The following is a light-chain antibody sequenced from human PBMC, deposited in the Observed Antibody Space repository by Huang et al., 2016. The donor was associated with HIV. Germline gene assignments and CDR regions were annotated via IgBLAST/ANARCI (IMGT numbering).Light chain of an antibody. Sequence: IVVTQSPDSLAVSLGERAAINCKSSQSVLYSSNNNNYLAWYQHKPGHSPGLSIYWGATRAPGVPDRLNGSGSGTDFTLTISSLQAEDVALYYCQQYFTTPLTFGGGTRVDIK. CDR1: QSVLYSSNNNNY. J-gene: IGKJ4*01. CDR2: WGA. CDR3: QQYFTTPLT. V-gene: IGKV4-1*01.